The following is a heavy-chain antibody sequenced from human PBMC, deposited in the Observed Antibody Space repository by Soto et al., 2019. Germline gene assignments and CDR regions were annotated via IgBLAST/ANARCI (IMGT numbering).Heavy chain of an antibody. CDR3: AKDEVGAVYYYYYGMDV. V-gene: IGHV3-23*01. CDR1: GFTLRRYP. Sequence: EVQLLESGGGLVQPGGSLRLSRAASGFTLRRYPITWVRQAPGKGLEWVSAISGSGGSTYYADSVKGRFTISRDNSKNTLYLQMSSLRAEDTAVYYCAKDEVGAVYYYYYGMDVWGQGTTVTVSS. CDR2: ISGSGGST. D-gene: IGHD1-26*01. J-gene: IGHJ6*02.